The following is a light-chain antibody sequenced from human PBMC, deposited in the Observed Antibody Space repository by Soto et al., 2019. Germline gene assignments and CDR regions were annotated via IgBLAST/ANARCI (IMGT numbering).Light chain of an antibody. CDR2: GAS. CDR3: QQYDNSLYT. Sequence: EIVLTQSPGTLSLSPGERATLSCRASQSVSSSFLAWYQQKPGQAPRLLIYGASSRATGIPDRFSGSWSGTDFTLTISRLEPEDFAMYYCQQYDNSLYTFGQGTKLEF. CDR1: QSVSSSF. V-gene: IGKV3-20*01. J-gene: IGKJ2*01.